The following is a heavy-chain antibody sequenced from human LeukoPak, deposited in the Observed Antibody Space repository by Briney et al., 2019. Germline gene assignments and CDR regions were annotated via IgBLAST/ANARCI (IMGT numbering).Heavy chain of an antibody. CDR1: GFTFDDYA. D-gene: IGHD6-19*01. CDR2: ISWNSGSI. CDR3: AKGPYSSGWYGDY. Sequence: GGSLRLSCAASGFTFDDYAMHWVRQAPGKGLEWVSGISWNSGSIGYADSVKGRFTISRDNAKNSLYLQMNSLRAEDTALYYCAKGPYSSGWYGDYWGQGTLVTVSS. V-gene: IGHV3-9*01. J-gene: IGHJ4*02.